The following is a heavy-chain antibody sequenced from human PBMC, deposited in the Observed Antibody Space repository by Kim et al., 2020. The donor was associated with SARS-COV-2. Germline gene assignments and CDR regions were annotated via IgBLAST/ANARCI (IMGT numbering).Heavy chain of an antibody. V-gene: IGHV3-48*03. Sequence: GGSLRLSCAASGFTFSSYEMNWVRQAPGKGLEWVSYISSSGSTIYYADSVKGRFTISRDNAKNSLYLQMNSLRAEDTAVYYCASRVTNALTLGVTFGYYYYGMDVWGQGTTVTVSS. CDR1: GFTFSSYE. CDR2: ISSSGSTI. CDR3: ASRVTNALTLGVTFGYYYYGMDV. J-gene: IGHJ6*02. D-gene: IGHD4-17*01.